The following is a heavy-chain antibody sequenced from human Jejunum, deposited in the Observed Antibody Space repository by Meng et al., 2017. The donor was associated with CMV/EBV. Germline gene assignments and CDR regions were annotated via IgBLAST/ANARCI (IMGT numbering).Heavy chain of an antibody. J-gene: IGHJ4*02. V-gene: IGHV3-15*07. CDR2: VKSASAGGAA. CDR1: DFTLNGAW. CDR3: TAGWDQYFDF. Sequence: CVASDFTLNGAWMNWVRQAPGKGLEWVGRVKSASAGGAADAAAPVKGRFTVSRDDSRKTVHLQMDNLKIEDTAVYYCTAGWDQYFDFWGQGALVTVSS. D-gene: IGHD1-26*01.